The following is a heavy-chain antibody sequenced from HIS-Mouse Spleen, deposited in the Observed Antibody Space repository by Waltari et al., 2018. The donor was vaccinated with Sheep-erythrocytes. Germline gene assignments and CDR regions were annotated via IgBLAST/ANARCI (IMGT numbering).Heavy chain of an antibody. Sequence: QVQLVESGGGVVQPGRSLRLSCAASGFTFSSYAMHWVRQAPGKGLEWVAVISYDGSNKYYADYVKGRFTISRDNSKNTLYLQMNSLRAEDTAVYYCARDITMIVVVITWAFDIWGQGTMVTVSS. V-gene: IGHV3-30-3*01. D-gene: IGHD3-22*01. CDR3: ARDITMIVVVITWAFDI. CDR2: ISYDGSNK. J-gene: IGHJ3*02. CDR1: GFTFSSYA.